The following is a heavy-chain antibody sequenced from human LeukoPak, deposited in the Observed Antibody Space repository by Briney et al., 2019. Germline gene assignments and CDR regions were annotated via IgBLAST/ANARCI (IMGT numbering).Heavy chain of an antibody. CDR3: ARDVLR. Sequence: SETLSLTCTVSGDSITSGGYYWSWIRERPGKGLEWIGYIYKTGSTYYNPSLKSRVTMSVDTSRNQFSLKVNSVTAADTAVYYCARDVLRWGQGTLVTVSS. CDR2: IYKTGST. V-gene: IGHV4-31*03. CDR1: GDSITSGGYY. J-gene: IGHJ4*02.